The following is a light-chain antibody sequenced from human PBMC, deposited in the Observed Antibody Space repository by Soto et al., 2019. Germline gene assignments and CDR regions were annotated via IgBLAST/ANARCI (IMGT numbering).Light chain of an antibody. CDR3: QQYNSRTPWT. V-gene: IGKV3-15*01. Sequence: EIVMTQSPATLSVSPGERATLSCSASQSVGSNLAWYQQKPGQAPRLLMYGASTRATGIPARFSGSGSGAEFTRTISSLQSEDCAVDYCQQYNSRTPWTFGQGTKVEIK. CDR2: GAS. J-gene: IGKJ1*01. CDR1: QSVGSN.